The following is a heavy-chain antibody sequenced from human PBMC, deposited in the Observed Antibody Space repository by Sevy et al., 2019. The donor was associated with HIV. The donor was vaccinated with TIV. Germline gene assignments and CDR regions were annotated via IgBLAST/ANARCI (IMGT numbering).Heavy chain of an antibody. CDR2: IYSDGST. J-gene: IGHJ4*02. Sequence: GGSLRLSCAASGFTVSNNYMNWVRQAPGKGLEWVSVIYSDGSTYYVDSVKGRFTISRDNSKNTLFLQMNSLSADDTAGYYCARVPPYSYGFGVDYWGQGTLVTVSS. CDR1: GFTVSNNY. V-gene: IGHV3-53*01. CDR3: ARVPPYSYGFGVDY. D-gene: IGHD5-18*01.